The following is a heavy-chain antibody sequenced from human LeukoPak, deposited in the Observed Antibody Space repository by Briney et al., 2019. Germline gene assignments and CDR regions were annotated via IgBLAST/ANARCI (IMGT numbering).Heavy chain of an antibody. CDR2: ISGSSSYI. J-gene: IGHJ5*02. V-gene: IGHV3-21*01. CDR3: ARVGEMATTRGWFDP. Sequence: GGSLRLSCAASGFIFSSYSMNWVRQAPGKGLEWVSSISGSSSYIYYADSVKGRFTISRDNAKNSLYLQMNSLRAEDTAVYYCARVGEMATTRGWFDPWGQGTLVTVSS. CDR1: GFIFSSYS. D-gene: IGHD5-24*01.